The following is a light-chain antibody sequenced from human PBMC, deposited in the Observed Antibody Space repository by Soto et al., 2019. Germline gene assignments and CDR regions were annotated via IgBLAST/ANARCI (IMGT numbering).Light chain of an antibody. CDR1: QHISTW. J-gene: IGKJ2*01. V-gene: IGKV1-12*01. CDR3: QHANSFPFT. CDR2: AAS. Sequence: DIQMTQSPSSVSASIGDRVTITCRASQHISTWLVWYQQKPGKAPQLLIYAASSLQSGVPSRFSGSGSVTDFTLTISSLQPEDSATYYCQHANSFPFTFCKGTRLEI.